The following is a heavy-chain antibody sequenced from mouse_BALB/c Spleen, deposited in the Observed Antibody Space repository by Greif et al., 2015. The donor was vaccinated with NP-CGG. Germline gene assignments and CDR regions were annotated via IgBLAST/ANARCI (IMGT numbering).Heavy chain of an antibody. CDR2: ISSGGST. CDR1: GFTFSSYA. V-gene: IGHV5-6-5*01. Sequence: EVKLVESGGGLVKPGGSLKLSCAASGFTFSSYAMSWVRQTPEKRLEWVASISSGGSTYYPDRVKGRFTISRDNARNILYLQMSSLRSEDTAMYYCARGYGNYDAYWGQGTLVTVSA. D-gene: IGHD2-1*01. CDR3: ARGYGNYDAY. J-gene: IGHJ3*01.